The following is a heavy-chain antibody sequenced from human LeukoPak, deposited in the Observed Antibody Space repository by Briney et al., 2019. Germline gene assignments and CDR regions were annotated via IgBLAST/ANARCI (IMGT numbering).Heavy chain of an antibody. J-gene: IGHJ5*02. V-gene: IGHV4-59*12. Sequence: SETLSLTCTVSGGSISSYYWSWIRQPPGKGLEWIGYIYHSGSTNSNPSLKSRVTISVDTSKNQFSLKLSSVTAADTAVYYCARDKVGATNWLDPWGQGTLVTVSS. CDR1: GGSISSYY. CDR2: IYHSGST. D-gene: IGHD1-26*01. CDR3: ARDKVGATNWLDP.